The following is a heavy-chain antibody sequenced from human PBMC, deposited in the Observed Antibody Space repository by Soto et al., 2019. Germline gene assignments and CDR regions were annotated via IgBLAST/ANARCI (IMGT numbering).Heavy chain of an antibody. D-gene: IGHD6-19*01. CDR1: GFTFSSYA. Sequence: EVQLLESGGGLVQPGGSLRLSCAASGFTFSSYAMNWVRQAPGRGLEWVSVISGSGGSTYYADSVKGRFTISRDNSKNTVYLQMNSLRAEDTAVYYCAKDHQWLDFDYWGQGTLVTVSS. CDR2: ISGSGGST. V-gene: IGHV3-23*01. J-gene: IGHJ4*02. CDR3: AKDHQWLDFDY.